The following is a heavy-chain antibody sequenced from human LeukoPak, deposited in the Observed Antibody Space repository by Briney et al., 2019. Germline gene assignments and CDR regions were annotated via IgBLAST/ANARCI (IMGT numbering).Heavy chain of an antibody. D-gene: IGHD1-26*01. J-gene: IGHJ4*02. V-gene: IGHV3-23*01. CDR3: AKVSGSTRGYFDY. CDR1: GFTFSSYA. CDR2: ISGSGGST. Sequence: GGPLRLSCAASGFTFSSYAMSWVRQAPGKGLEWVSAISGSGGSTYYADSVKGRFTISRDNSKNTLYLQMNSLRAEDTAVYYCAKVSGSTRGYFDYWGQGTLVTVSS.